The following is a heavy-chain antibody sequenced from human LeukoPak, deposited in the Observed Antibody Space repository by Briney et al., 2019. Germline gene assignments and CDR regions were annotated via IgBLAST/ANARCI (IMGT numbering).Heavy chain of an antibody. Sequence: GGSLRLSCAASGFTFRSYGMTWVRQAPGKGIQWVSSISGGGVNTYYADSVKGRFTISRDNSRNTVYLQMNWLRVDDTATYYCAKAWTAGYHRAFFDSWGQGTLVTVSS. CDR1: GFTFRSYG. CDR3: AKAWTAGYHRAFFDS. V-gene: IGHV3-23*01. D-gene: IGHD5-18*01. J-gene: IGHJ4*02. CDR2: ISGGGVNT.